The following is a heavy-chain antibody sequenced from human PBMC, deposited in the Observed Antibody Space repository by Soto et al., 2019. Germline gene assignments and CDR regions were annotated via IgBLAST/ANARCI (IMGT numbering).Heavy chain of an antibody. CDR2: IYATGTT. J-gene: IGHJ5*02. CDR3: VRDGTKTLRDWFDP. CDR1: GASISGFY. Sequence: XGTLSLTCTVSGASISGFYWSWMRKSAGKGLEWIGRIYATGTTDYNPSLKSRVMMSVDTSKKQFSLKLRSVTAADTAVYYCVRDGTKTLRDWFDPWGQGISVTVSS. V-gene: IGHV4-4*07. D-gene: IGHD1-1*01.